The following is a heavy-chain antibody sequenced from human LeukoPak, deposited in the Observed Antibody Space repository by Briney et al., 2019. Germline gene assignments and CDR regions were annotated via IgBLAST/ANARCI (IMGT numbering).Heavy chain of an antibody. CDR3: ARDLGLRGST. J-gene: IGHJ5*02. D-gene: IGHD5-12*01. CDR2: MYGDMRDI. Sequence: PGGSLRLSCEASGLTFSNSWMHWVRQIPGEGLVWVSRMYGDMRDISYADSVKGRFTISRDNAKNTVYLQMNSLRGEDTAVYYCARDLGLRGSTWGQGTLVTVSS. CDR1: GLTFSNSW. V-gene: IGHV3-74*01.